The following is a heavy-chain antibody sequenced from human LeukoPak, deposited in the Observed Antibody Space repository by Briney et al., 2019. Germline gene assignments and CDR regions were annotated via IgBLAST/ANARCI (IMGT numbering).Heavy chain of an antibody. CDR3: ARQEMATIRNGAFDI. CDR2: VYPNDSDT. J-gene: IGHJ3*02. CDR1: GYSFTNYW. D-gene: IGHD5-24*01. Sequence: GESLKISCKGSGYSFTNYWIGWVRQMPGKGLEYMGIVYPNDSDTRYSPSFQGQVTISADKSISTAYLQWSSLKASDSAMYYCARQEMATIRNGAFDIWGQGTMVTVSS. V-gene: IGHV5-51*01.